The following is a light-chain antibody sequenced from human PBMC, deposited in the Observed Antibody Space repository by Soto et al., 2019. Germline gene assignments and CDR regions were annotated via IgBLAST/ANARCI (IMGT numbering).Light chain of an antibody. J-gene: IGLJ3*02. CDR3: AAWDARLTGWV. Sequence: QSVLTQPPSASDAPSQRVTISCSGSSSNIGINGVNWYQQLPGKAPKLLIYYDDLLPSGVSDRFSGSKSGTSASLAISGLQSEDEAHYYCAAWDARLTGWVFGGGTKVTVL. V-gene: IGLV1-36*01. CDR1: SSNIGING. CDR2: YDD.